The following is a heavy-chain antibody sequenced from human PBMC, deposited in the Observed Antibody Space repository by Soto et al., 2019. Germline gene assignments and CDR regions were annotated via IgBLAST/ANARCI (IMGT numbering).Heavy chain of an antibody. D-gene: IGHD6-19*01. Sequence: SETLSLTYTVSGGSISSGDYYWSWIRQPPGKGLEWIGYIYYSGSTYYNPSLKSRVTISVDTSKNQFSLKLSSVTAADTAVYYCARGLGAVAGLFDPWGQGTLVTVSS. CDR3: ARGLGAVAGLFDP. CDR2: IYYSGST. J-gene: IGHJ5*02. V-gene: IGHV4-30-4*01. CDR1: GGSISSGDYY.